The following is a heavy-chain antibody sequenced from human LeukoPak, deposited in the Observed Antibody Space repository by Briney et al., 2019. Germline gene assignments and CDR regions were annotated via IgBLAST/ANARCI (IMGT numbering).Heavy chain of an antibody. CDR2: ISYDGSNK. D-gene: IGHD3-16*01. V-gene: IGHV3-30-3*01. CDR3: AKDYVCD. CDR1: GFTFSSYA. Sequence: GGSLRLSCAASGFTFSSYAMHWVRQAPGKGLEWVAVISYDGSNKYYADSVKGRFTISRDNSKNTLYLQMNSLRAEDTAVYYCAKDYVCDWGQGTLVTVSS. J-gene: IGHJ4*02.